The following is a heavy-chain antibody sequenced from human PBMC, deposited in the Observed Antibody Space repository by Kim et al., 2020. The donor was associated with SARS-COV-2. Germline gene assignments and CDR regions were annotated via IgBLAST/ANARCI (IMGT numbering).Heavy chain of an antibody. CDR3: ARGIAAAGTRLNWFDP. Sequence: SLSSRVTISVETSKNQCSLKLSSVTAADTAVYYCARGIAAAGTRLNWFDPWGQGTLVTVSS. D-gene: IGHD6-13*01. J-gene: IGHJ5*02. V-gene: IGHV4-34*13.